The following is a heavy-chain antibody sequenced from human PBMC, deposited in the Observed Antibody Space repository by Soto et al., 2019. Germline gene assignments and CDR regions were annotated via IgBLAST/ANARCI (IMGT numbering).Heavy chain of an antibody. Sequence: EVQLLESGGGLVQPGGSLRLSCAASGFTFSSYAMSWVRQAPGKGLEWVSAISGSGGSTYYADSVKGRFTISRDNSKNTVYLQMNSLRAEDTAVYYCAKDGNPIPYLTGYYRLGWFDPWGQGTLVTVSS. V-gene: IGHV3-23*01. D-gene: IGHD3-9*01. J-gene: IGHJ5*02. CDR1: GFTFSSYA. CDR2: ISGSGGST. CDR3: AKDGNPIPYLTGYYRLGWFDP.